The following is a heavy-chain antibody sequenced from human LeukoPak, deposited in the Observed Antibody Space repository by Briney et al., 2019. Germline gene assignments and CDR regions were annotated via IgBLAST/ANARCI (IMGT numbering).Heavy chain of an antibody. J-gene: IGHJ4*02. CDR3: ARENCSGGSCPTDY. Sequence: SETLSLTCAVYGGSFSGYYWSWIRQPPGKGLEWIGEINHSGSTNYNPSLKSRVAIPVDTSKNQFSLKLSSVTAADTAVYYCARENCSGGSCPTDYWGQGTLVTVSS. D-gene: IGHD2-15*01. CDR2: INHSGST. V-gene: IGHV4-34*01. CDR1: GGSFSGYY.